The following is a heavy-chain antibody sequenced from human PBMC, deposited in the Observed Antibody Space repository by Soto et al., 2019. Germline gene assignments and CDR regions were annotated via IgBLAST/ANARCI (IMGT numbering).Heavy chain of an antibody. CDR3: ARVGNTMVRGVIIGVYYYYYYYMDV. V-gene: IGHV3-11*01. D-gene: IGHD3-10*01. J-gene: IGHJ6*03. CDR2: ISSSGSTI. CDR1: GFTFSDYY. Sequence: QVQLVESGGGLVKPGGSLRLSCAASGFTFSDYYMSWIRQAPGKGLEWVSYISSSGSTIYYADSVKGRFTLSRDNAKNSLYLQMNSLRAEDAAVYYCARVGNTMVRGVIIGVYYYYYYYMDVWGKGTTVTVSS.